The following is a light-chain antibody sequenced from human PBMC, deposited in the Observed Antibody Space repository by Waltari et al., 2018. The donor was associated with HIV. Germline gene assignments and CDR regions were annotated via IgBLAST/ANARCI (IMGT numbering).Light chain of an antibody. CDR1: SSDVGGYNL. CDR2: DVS. V-gene: IGLV2-14*01. J-gene: IGLJ1*01. CDR3: SSYTSTYV. Sequence: QSALTHPASVSGSPGQSLPIPCTGPSSDVGGYNLVSWYQQHPGKAPKLMIYDVSNRPSGVSNRFSGSKSGNTASLTISGLQAEDEADYYCSSYTSTYVFGTGTKVTVL.